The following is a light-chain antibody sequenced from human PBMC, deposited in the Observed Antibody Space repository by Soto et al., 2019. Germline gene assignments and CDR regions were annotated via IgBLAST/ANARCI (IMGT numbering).Light chain of an antibody. V-gene: IGKV1-5*03. J-gene: IGKJ5*01. CDR1: QSISRW. CDR2: KAT. CDR3: QQYNDYQYT. Sequence: DIQMTQSPATLSASVGDRVTITCRASQSISRWLTWYQQKPGKAPKLLLYKATNVQTGVPSRFSGSGSGTEFRLTISRRQHEDFAIYYCQQYNDYQYTFGQGTRLEIK.